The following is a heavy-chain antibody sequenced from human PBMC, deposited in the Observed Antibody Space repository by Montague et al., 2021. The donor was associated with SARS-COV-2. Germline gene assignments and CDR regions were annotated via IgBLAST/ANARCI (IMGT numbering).Heavy chain of an antibody. CDR3: ARLGDGVVPSPILGVGPYYSYYTMDV. Sequence: SETLSLTCAVHGGSFSTYSWNWIRQPPGKGLEWIAEIHHGGSTNYNPSLKSRVTISADTSKNQFSLKLTSVAAADTAVYYCARLGDGVVPSPILGVGPYYSYYTMDVWGKGITVTVSS. J-gene: IGHJ6*03. D-gene: IGHD3-10*01. V-gene: IGHV4-34*01. CDR1: GGSFSTYS. CDR2: IHHGGST.